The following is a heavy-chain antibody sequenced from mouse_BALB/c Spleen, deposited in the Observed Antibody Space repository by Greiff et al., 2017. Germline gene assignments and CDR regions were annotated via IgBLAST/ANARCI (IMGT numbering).Heavy chain of an antibody. V-gene: IGHV5-6-5*01. D-gene: IGHD1-1*01. Sequence: EVKLVESGGGLVKPGGSLKLSCAASGFTFSSYAMSWVRQTPEKRLEWVASISSGGSTYYPDSVKGRFTISRDNARNILYLQMSSLRSEDTAMYYCARELRYYGYAMDYWGQGTSVTVSS. CDR2: ISSGGST. CDR1: GFTFSSYA. CDR3: ARELRYYGYAMDY. J-gene: IGHJ4*01.